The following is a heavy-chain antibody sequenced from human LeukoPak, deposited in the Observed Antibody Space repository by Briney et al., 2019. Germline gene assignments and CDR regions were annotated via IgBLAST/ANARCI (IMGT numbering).Heavy chain of an antibody. CDR3: TRGSYDVLTGYSTLGEY. CDR2: INHSGST. CDR1: GGSFSGYY. Sequence: PSETLSLTCAVYGGSFSGYYWSWIRQPPGKGLEWIEEINHSGSTNYNPSLKSRVTISVDTSKNQFSLKLSSVTAADTALYYCTRGSYDVLTGYSTLGEYWGQGTLVTVSS. V-gene: IGHV4-34*01. J-gene: IGHJ4*02. D-gene: IGHD3-9*01.